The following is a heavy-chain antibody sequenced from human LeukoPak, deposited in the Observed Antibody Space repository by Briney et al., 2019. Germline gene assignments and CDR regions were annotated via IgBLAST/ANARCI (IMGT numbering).Heavy chain of an antibody. V-gene: IGHV3-7*03. CDR1: GFTFSSYS. Sequence: GGSLRLSCAASGFTFSSYSMSWVRQVPGTGLEWVANIKQDGSDRNYVTSVRGRFTISRDNAESSLYLQMNSLRAEDTAVYYCVRNLAVAGTCFDSWGQGTLVTVSS. J-gene: IGHJ4*02. CDR3: VRNLAVAGTCFDS. CDR2: IKQDGSDR. D-gene: IGHD6-19*01.